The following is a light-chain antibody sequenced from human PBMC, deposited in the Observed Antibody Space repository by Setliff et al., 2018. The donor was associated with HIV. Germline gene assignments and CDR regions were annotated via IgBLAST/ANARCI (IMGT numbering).Light chain of an antibody. CDR2: RDN. CDR1: DSNIGGNT. CDR3: ATWDDSLPVHYV. V-gene: IGLV1-44*01. J-gene: IGLJ1*01. Sequence: QSALTQPPSASGTPGQTVTISCSGSDSNIGGNTVSWYQQLPGTAPKVLIYRDNQRPSGVPDRFSGSKSGTSASLATGGLQSEDEADYYCATWDDSLPVHYVFGPGTKVTVL.